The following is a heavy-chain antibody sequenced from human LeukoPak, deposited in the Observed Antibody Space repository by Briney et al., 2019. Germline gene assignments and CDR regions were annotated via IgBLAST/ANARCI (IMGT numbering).Heavy chain of an antibody. V-gene: IGHV4-34*01. CDR3: ARGLRFSDKGEDLAQGGTYYFDY. D-gene: IGHD3-3*01. CDR1: GGSFSGYY. Sequence: SETLSLTCAVYGGSFSGYYWSWIRQPPGKGLEWIGEINHSGSTNYNPSLKSRVTISVDTSKNQFSLKLSSVTAADTAVYYCARGLRFSDKGEDLAQGGTYYFDYWGQGTLVTVSS. CDR2: INHSGST. J-gene: IGHJ4*02.